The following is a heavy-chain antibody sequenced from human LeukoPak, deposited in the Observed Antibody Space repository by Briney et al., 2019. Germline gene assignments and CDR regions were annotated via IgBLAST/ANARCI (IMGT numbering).Heavy chain of an antibody. CDR3: ARRPGMAEMATLYDAFDI. D-gene: IGHD5-24*01. CDR2: INHSGST. J-gene: IGHJ3*02. CDR1: GGSFSGYY. V-gene: IGHV4-34*01. Sequence: KASETLSLTCAVYGGSFSGYYWSWIRQPPGKGLELIGEINHSGSTNYNPSLKSRVTISVDTSKNQFSLKLSSVTAADTAVYYCARRPGMAEMATLYDAFDIWGQGTMVTVSS.